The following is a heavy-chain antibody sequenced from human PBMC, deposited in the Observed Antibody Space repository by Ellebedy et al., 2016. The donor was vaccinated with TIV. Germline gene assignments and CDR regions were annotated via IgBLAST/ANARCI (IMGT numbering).Heavy chain of an antibody. J-gene: IGHJ4*02. CDR1: GFTFSSYA. Sequence: GESLKISCAASGFTFSSYAMHWVRQAPGKGLEWVAVISYDGSNKYYADSVKGRFTISRDNSKNTLYLQMNSLRAEDTAVYYCARGPDYGDYYFDYWGQGTLVTVSS. CDR3: ARGPDYGDYYFDY. V-gene: IGHV3-30*14. CDR2: ISYDGSNK. D-gene: IGHD4-17*01.